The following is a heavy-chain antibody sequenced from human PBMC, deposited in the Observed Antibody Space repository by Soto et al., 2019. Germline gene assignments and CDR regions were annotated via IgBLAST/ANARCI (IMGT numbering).Heavy chain of an antibody. Sequence: EVQLLESGGGLVQPGGSLRLSCAASGFTFSNYAMSWVRQAPGKGLEWVSTISGSGGSTYYADSVKGRFTISRDNSKNTLYLQMNSLRAEDTAVYYCAKDSGGRTSWYGVGFDHWGQGTLVTVSS. CDR2: ISGSGGST. CDR3: AKDSGGRTSWYGVGFDH. CDR1: GFTFSNYA. V-gene: IGHV3-23*01. J-gene: IGHJ5*02. D-gene: IGHD6-13*01.